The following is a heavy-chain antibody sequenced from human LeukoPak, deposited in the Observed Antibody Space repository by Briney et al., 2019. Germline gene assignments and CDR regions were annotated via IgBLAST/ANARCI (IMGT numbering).Heavy chain of an antibody. CDR3: AREYSSGWYDY. V-gene: IGHV3-7*03. Sequence: GGSLRLSCVGSGFTLNSYWMNWVRQAPGKGLEWVANVNQDGGTKQYVDSVKGRFTISRDNAKNSLYLLMNSLRAEDTAVYYCAREYSSGWYDYWGQGTLVTVSS. J-gene: IGHJ4*02. CDR2: VNQDGGTK. CDR1: GFTLNSYW. D-gene: IGHD6-19*01.